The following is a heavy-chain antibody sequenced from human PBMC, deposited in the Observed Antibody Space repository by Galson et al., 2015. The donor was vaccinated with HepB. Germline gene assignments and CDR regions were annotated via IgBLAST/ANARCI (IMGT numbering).Heavy chain of an antibody. J-gene: IGHJ4*02. CDR3: ARHVSGYYDSSGYYYGYYFDY. D-gene: IGHD3-22*01. Sequence: QSGAEVKKPGESLKISCKGSGYSFTSYWIGWVRQMPGKGLEWMGIIYPGDSDTRYSPSFQGQVTISADKSISTAYLQWSSLKASDTAMYYCARHVSGYYDSSGYYYGYYFDYWGQGTLVTVSS. V-gene: IGHV5-51*01. CDR2: IYPGDSDT. CDR1: GYSFTSYW.